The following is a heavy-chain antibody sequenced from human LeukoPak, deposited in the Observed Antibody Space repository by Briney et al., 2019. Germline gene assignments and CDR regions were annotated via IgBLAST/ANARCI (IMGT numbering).Heavy chain of an antibody. Sequence: SVKVSCKASGGTFSSYAISWVRQAPGQGLEWMGRIVPIFGIANYAQKFQGRVTITADKSTSTAYMELSSLRSEDTAVYYCARGGRYYYDSSGYYDYWGQGTLVTVSS. CDR2: IVPIFGIA. CDR1: GGTFSSYA. CDR3: ARGGRYYYDSSGYYDY. V-gene: IGHV1-69*04. J-gene: IGHJ4*02. D-gene: IGHD3-22*01.